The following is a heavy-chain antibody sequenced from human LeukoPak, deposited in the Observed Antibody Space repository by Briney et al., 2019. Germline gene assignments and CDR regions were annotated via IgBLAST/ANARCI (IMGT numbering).Heavy chain of an antibody. Sequence: GGSLRLSCTASGFTFGDYAMSWFRQAPGKGLEWVGFIRSKAYGGTTEYAASVKGRFTISRDDSKSIAYLQTNSLKTEDTAVYYCTRAWIQLWLGQYYFDYWGQGTLVTVSS. CDR1: GFTFGDYA. D-gene: IGHD5-18*01. V-gene: IGHV3-49*03. CDR3: TRAWIQLWLGQYYFDY. J-gene: IGHJ4*02. CDR2: IRSKAYGGTT.